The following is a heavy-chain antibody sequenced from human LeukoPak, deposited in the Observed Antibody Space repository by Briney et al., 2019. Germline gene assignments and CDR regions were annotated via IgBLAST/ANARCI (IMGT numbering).Heavy chain of an antibody. CDR2: IYYSGST. CDR1: GGSISSYY. D-gene: IGHD1-26*01. J-gene: IGHJ3*02. CDR3: VRREGRYSERAFDI. Sequence: SETLSLTCTVSGGSISSYYWSWIRQPPGKGLEWIGYIYYSGSTNYNPSLKSRVTISVDTSKNQFSLKLSSVTAADTAVYYCVRREGRYSERAFDIWAKGQWSPSLQ. V-gene: IGHV4-59*08.